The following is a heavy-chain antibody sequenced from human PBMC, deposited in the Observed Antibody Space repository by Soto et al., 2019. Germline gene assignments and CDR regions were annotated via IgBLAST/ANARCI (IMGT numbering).Heavy chain of an antibody. J-gene: IGHJ4*02. D-gene: IGHD3-16*01. Sequence: ASVKVSCKASGYTFNFYGITWVRQAPGQGLEWMGWISGFNGNTNYAADLQGRVTMTTDTSTSTAYMGLRGLRSDDTAVYYCARTGVSSGHESPDFDSWGQGTLVTVSS. CDR2: ISGFNGNT. CDR1: GYTFNFYG. CDR3: ARTGVSSGHESPDFDS. V-gene: IGHV1-18*01.